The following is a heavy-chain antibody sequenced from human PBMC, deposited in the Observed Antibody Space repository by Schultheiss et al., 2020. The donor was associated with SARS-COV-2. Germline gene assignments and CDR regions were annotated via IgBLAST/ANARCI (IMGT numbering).Heavy chain of an antibody. J-gene: IGHJ5*02. CDR3: ARDYSSYWFDP. V-gene: IGHV3-23*01. Sequence: GGSLRLSCAASGFTFSNYAMTWVRQAPGKGLEWVSTITGSGGRTYYADSVKGRFTISRDNSKNTLYLQMNSLRAEDMAVYYCARDYSSYWFDPWGQGTLVTVSS. CDR2: ITGSGGRT. D-gene: IGHD6-13*01. CDR1: GFTFSNYA.